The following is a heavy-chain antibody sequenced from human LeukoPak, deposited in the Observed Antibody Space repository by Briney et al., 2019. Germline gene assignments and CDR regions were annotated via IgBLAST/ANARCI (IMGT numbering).Heavy chain of an antibody. CDR2: IKSDGST. V-gene: IGHV3-74*01. CDR1: GFTFSSYW. Sequence: GGSLRLSCAASGFTFSSYWMHWVRQAPGKVLVWVSRIKSDGSTNYADSVMGRFTISRDNAKNSLYLQMNSLRAEDPAVYYCASWAYYYGSGSLWGQGTLVTVSS. D-gene: IGHD3-10*01. J-gene: IGHJ4*02. CDR3: ASWAYYYGSGSL.